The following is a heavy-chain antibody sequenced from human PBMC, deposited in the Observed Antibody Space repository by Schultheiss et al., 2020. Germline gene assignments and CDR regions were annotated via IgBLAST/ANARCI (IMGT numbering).Heavy chain of an antibody. CDR2: IYYSGST. Sequence: SETLSLTCTVSGGSISSGGYYWSWIRQHPGKGLEWIGYIYYSGSTNYNPSLKSRVTISVDTSKNQFSLKLSSVTAADTAVYYCARHEDGYNSYYFDYWGQGTLVTVSS. CDR1: GGSISSGGYY. D-gene: IGHD5-24*01. J-gene: IGHJ4*02. CDR3: ARHEDGYNSYYFDY. V-gene: IGHV4-61*08.